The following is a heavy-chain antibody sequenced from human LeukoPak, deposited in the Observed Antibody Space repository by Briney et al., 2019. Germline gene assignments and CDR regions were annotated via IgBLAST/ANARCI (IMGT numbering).Heavy chain of an antibody. CDR2: ISWNSGII. Sequence: GGSLRLSCAASGFTFSSYEMHWVRQAPGKGLEWVSGISWNSGIIGYADSVKGRFTISRDNAKNSLYLQMNSLRAEDTALYYCTKGGPGYCSGGSCYLDYWGQGTLVTVSS. J-gene: IGHJ4*02. D-gene: IGHD2-15*01. CDR1: GFTFSSYE. V-gene: IGHV3-9*01. CDR3: TKGGPGYCSGGSCYLDY.